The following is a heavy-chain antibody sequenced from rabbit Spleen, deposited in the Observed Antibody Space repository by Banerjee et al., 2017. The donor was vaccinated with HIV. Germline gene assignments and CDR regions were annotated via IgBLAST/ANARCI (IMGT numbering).Heavy chain of an antibody. CDR3: ARGYSSGRDYFVL. CDR2: IVTSTDTT. D-gene: IGHD4-1*01. V-gene: IGHV1S43*01. J-gene: IGHJ4*01. Sequence: QEQLEETGGGLVQPGGSLTLSCKASGFDFSGDYMSWVRQAPGKGLELIACIVTSTDTTAYASWVNGRFTITRSTSLNTVDLKMTSLTAADTATYFCARGYSSGRDYFVLWGQGTLVTVS. CDR1: GFDFSGDY.